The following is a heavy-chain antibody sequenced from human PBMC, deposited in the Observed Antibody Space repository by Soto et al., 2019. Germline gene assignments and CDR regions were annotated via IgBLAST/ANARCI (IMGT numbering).Heavy chain of an antibody. CDR2: ISSSSSYI. CDR3: ARDADIVVVPAASAINQLTSTFDY. V-gene: IGHV3-21*01. J-gene: IGHJ4*02. D-gene: IGHD2-2*01. Sequence: GGSLRLSCAASGFTFSSYSMNWVRQAPGKGLEWVSSISSSSSYIYYADSVKGRFTISRDNAKNSLYLQMNSLRAEDTAVYYCARDADIVVVPAASAINQLTSTFDYWGQGTLVTVSS. CDR1: GFTFSSYS.